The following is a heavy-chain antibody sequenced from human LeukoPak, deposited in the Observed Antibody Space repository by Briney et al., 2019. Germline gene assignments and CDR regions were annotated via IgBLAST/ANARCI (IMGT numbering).Heavy chain of an antibody. V-gene: IGHV4-34*01. J-gene: IGHJ4*02. CDR2: INHSGST. D-gene: IGHD5-18*01. CDR1: GGSFSGYY. Sequence: SETLSLTCAVYGGSFSGYYWSWIRQPPGKGLEWIGEINHSGSTNYNPSLKSRVTISVDTSKNQFSLKLSSVTAADTAVYYCARSLGYSYGYGSEFDYWGQGTLVTVPS. CDR3: ARSLGYSYGYGSEFDY.